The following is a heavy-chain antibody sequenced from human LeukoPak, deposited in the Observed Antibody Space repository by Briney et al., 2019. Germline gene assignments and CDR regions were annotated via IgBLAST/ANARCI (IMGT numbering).Heavy chain of an antibody. J-gene: IGHJ6*02. Sequence: GGSLRLSCAASGFIVSANYMSWVRQTPGKGLEWVSTFYSGGATFYVDSVKGRFTISRDNSKNMLYLQMNSLRAEDTAVYYCARGRGLDVWGQGTTVTVSS. V-gene: IGHV3-53*01. CDR3: ARGRGLDV. CDR2: FYSGGAT. D-gene: IGHD2-15*01. CDR1: GFIVSANY.